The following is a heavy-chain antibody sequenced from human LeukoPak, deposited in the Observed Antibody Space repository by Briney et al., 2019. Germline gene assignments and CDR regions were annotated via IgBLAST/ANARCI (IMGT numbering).Heavy chain of an antibody. CDR1: GYTFISYD. CDR2: IIPIFGTA. D-gene: IGHD3-10*01. Sequence: GASVKVSCKASGYTFISYDINWVRQAPRQGLEWMGGIIPIFGTANYAQKFQGRVTITADESTSTAYMELSSLRSEDTAVYYCARDGYYYGSGSWNWFDPWGQGTLVTVSS. CDR3: ARDGYYYGSGSWNWFDP. V-gene: IGHV1-69*13. J-gene: IGHJ5*02.